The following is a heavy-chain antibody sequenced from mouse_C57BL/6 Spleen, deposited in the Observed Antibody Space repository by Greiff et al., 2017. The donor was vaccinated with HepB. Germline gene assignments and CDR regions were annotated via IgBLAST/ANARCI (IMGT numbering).Heavy chain of an antibody. CDR3: VRHDARAMDY. V-gene: IGHV10-1*01. CDR1: GFSFNTYA. Sequence: VQLKESGGGLVQPKGSLKLSCAASGFSFNTYAMNWVRQAPGKGLEWVARIRSKSNNYATYYADSVKDRFTISRDDSESMLYLQMNNLKTEDTAMYYCVRHDARAMDYWGQGTSVTVSS. J-gene: IGHJ4*01. CDR2: IRSKSNNYAT.